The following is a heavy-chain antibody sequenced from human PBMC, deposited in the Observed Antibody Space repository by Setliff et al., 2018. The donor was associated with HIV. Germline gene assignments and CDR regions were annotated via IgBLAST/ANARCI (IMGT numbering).Heavy chain of an antibody. CDR1: GASITSHY. CDR2: IYSTGST. D-gene: IGHD4-17*01. J-gene: IGHJ4*02. CDR3: AKGAGFYGDYTFDY. Sequence: PSETLSLTCTVSGASITSHYWSWIRQSPGRELEWTGYIYSTGSTNYNPSLQSRVSISMDASKNKFSLKVTSVTSADTAVYYCAKGAGFYGDYTFDYWGQGNLVTSPQ. V-gene: IGHV4-59*11.